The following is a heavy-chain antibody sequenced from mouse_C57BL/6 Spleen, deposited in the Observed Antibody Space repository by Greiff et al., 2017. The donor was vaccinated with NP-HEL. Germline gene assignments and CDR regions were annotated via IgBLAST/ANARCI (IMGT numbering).Heavy chain of an antibody. V-gene: IGHV3-6*01. D-gene: IGHD1-1*01. CDR3: ARENYGSSYVYAMDY. J-gene: IGHJ4*01. Sequence: EVQLQESGPGLVKPSQSLSLTCSVTGYSITSGYYWNWIRQFPGNKLEWMGYISYDGSNNYNPSLKNRISITRDTSKNQFFLKLNSVTTEDTATYYCARENYGSSYVYAMDYWGQGTSVTVSS. CDR2: ISYDGSN. CDR1: GYSITSGYY.